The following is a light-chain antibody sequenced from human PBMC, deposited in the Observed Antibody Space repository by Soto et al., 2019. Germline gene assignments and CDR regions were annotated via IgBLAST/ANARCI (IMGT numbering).Light chain of an antibody. J-gene: IGLJ3*02. CDR2: EVN. V-gene: IGLV2-23*02. Sequence: QSVLTQPASVSGSPGQSLTISCTGTSSDLGSYNLVSWYQQHPGKAPKLMIYEVNKRPSGVSNRFSASKSGNTASLTISGLQAEYEADYYCCSYAGSSTSWVFGGGTKLTVL. CDR1: SSDLGSYNL. CDR3: CSYAGSSTSWV.